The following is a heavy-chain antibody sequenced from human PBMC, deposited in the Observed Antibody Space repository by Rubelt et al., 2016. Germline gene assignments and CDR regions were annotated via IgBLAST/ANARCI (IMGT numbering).Heavy chain of an antibody. V-gene: IGHV1-18*04. CDR1: GYTFTGYY. CDR3: ARVHLVTASEYFQH. Sequence: QVQLVQSGAEVKKPGASLKVSCKASGYTFTGYYLQWVRQAPGQGLEWMGWISAYNGNTNYAQKFQGRVTMTTDTSTSTAYMGLRSLKADDTAVYYCARVHLVTASEYFQHWSQGTLVTVSS. D-gene: IGHD2-21*02. J-gene: IGHJ1*01. CDR2: ISAYNGNT.